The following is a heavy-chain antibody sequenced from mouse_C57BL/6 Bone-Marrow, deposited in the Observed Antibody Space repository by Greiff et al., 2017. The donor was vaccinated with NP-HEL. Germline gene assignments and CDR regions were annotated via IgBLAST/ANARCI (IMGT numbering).Heavy chain of an antibody. CDR3: ARDGLYDGYYWFAY. J-gene: IGHJ3*01. V-gene: IGHV5-4*01. CDR1: GFTFSSYA. Sequence: EVQRVESGGGLVKPGGSLKLSCAASGFTFSSYAMSWVRQTPEKRLEWVATISDGGSYTYYPDNVKGRFTISRDNAKNNLYLQMSHLKSEDTAMYYCARDGLYDGYYWFAYWGQGTLVTVSA. D-gene: IGHD2-3*01. CDR2: ISDGGSYT.